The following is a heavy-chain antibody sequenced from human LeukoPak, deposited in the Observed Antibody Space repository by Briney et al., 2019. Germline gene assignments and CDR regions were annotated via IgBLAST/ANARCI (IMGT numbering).Heavy chain of an antibody. V-gene: IGHV4-39*07. CDR1: GGSISSSSYY. Sequence: SETLSLTCTVSGGSISSSSYYWGWIRQPPGKGLEWIGSIYYSGSTYYNPSLKSRVTISVDTSKNQFSLKLSSVTAADTAVYYCAREDLGSSSSDYWGQGTLVTVSS. CDR3: AREDLGSSSSDY. D-gene: IGHD6-6*01. CDR2: IYYSGST. J-gene: IGHJ4*02.